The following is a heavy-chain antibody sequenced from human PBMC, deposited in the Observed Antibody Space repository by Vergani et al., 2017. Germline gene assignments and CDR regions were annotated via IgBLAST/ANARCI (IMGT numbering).Heavy chain of an antibody. J-gene: IGHJ6*02. V-gene: IGHV3-33*01. CDR2: IWYDGSNK. D-gene: IGHD6-6*01. Sequence: QVQLVESGGGVVQPGRSLRLSCAASGFTFSSYGMHWVRQAPGKGLEWVAVIWYDGSNKYYADSVKGRFTISRDNSKNTLYLQMNSLRAEDTAVYYCARDQGYSSSSSYYYYGMDVWGQGTTVTVSS. CDR1: GFTFSSYG. CDR3: ARDQGYSSSSSYYYYGMDV.